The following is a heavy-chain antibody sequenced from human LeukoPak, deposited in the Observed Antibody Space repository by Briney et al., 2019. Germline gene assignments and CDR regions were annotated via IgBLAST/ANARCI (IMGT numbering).Heavy chain of an antibody. D-gene: IGHD5-18*01. Sequence: PGGSLRLSCAASGFTFSSYGMHWVRQAPGKGLEWVAFIRYDGSNKYYADSVKGRFTISRDNAKNSLYLQMNSLRAEDTAVYYCARDQSGYSLNWGQGTLVTVSS. J-gene: IGHJ4*02. CDR3: ARDQSGYSLN. V-gene: IGHV3-30*02. CDR1: GFTFSSYG. CDR2: IRYDGSNK.